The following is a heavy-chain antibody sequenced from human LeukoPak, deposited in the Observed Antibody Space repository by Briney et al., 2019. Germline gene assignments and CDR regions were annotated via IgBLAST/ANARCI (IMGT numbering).Heavy chain of an antibody. Sequence: PSETLSLTCTVSGASISSYYWSWIRQPAGKGLEWIGRVYSSGNTNYNPSLKSRVTISLDTSKTQFSLKLSSVTAADTAVYYCARGKRWLQWSIWGQGTMVTVSS. CDR2: VYSSGNT. CDR3: ARGKRWLQWSI. V-gene: IGHV4-4*07. J-gene: IGHJ3*02. CDR1: GASISSYY. D-gene: IGHD5-24*01.